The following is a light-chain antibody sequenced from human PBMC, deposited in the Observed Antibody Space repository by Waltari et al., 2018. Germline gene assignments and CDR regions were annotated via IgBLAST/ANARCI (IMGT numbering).Light chain of an antibody. Sequence: SYVLTQTPSVSVAPRKTARLTCGGDNIGTNSSHWYQQKPGQAPVLVIYDDRDRASGIPERISGSNSGNTATLTISRVEAGDEADYYCQVWDSSSDPVIFGGGTKLTVL. CDR1: NIGTNS. V-gene: IGLV3-21*04. J-gene: IGLJ2*01. CDR3: QVWDSSSDPVI. CDR2: DDR.